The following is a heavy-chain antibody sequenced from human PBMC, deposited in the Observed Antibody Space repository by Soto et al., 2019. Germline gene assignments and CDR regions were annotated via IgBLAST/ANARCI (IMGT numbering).Heavy chain of an antibody. V-gene: IGHV3-73*01. D-gene: IGHD3-9*01. J-gene: IGHJ4*02. CDR1: GFTFSGSA. Sequence: PGGSLRLSCAASGFTFSGSAMHWVRQASGKGLEWVGRIRSKANSYATAYAASVKGRFTISRDDSKNTAYLQMNSLRAEDTAVYYCAKGSGRGLRYFDWLLFDYWGQGTLVTVSS. CDR3: AKGSGRGLRYFDWLLFDY. CDR2: IRSKANSYAT.